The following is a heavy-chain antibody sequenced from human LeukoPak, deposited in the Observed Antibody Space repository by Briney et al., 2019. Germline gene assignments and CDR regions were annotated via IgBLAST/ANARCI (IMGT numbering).Heavy chain of an antibody. D-gene: IGHD4-23*01. CDR2: ISTRSTYT. Sequence: GGSLRLSCAASGFTFXDXXXSXXXQAPGXXLEGXSYISTRSTYTNHADSVKGRFTISRDNAKNSLFLQVNSLRAEDTAVYYCARGFGRTVVTLFFDIWGQGTVVTVSS. J-gene: IGHJ3*02. CDR3: ARGFGRTVVTLFFDI. CDR1: GFTFXDXX. V-gene: IGHV3-11*05.